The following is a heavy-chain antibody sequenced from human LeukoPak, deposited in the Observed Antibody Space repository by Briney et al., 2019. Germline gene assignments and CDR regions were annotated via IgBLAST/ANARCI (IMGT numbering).Heavy chain of an antibody. V-gene: IGHV3-9*01. CDR3: AKGGYDYVEVGYFDY. Sequence: GGSLRLSCAASGFTFDDYAMHWVRQTPGKGLEWVSGISWNSDSLGYADSVKGRFTISRDNSKNTLYLQMNSLRADDTAVYYCAKGGYDYVEVGYFDYWGQGTLVTVSS. J-gene: IGHJ4*02. CDR2: ISWNSDSL. CDR1: GFTFDDYA. D-gene: IGHD5-12*01.